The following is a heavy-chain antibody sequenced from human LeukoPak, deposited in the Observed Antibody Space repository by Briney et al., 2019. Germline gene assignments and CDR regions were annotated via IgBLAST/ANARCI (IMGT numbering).Heavy chain of an antibody. Sequence: SETLSLTCTVSGGSISSSSYYWGWIRQPPGKGLEWIGSIYYSGSTYYNPSLKSRVTTSVDTSKNQFSLKLSSVTAADTAVYYCARRKVGFWSGYDAFDIWGQGTMVTVSS. J-gene: IGHJ3*02. CDR3: ARRKVGFWSGYDAFDI. D-gene: IGHD3-3*01. CDR2: IYYSGST. V-gene: IGHV4-39*01. CDR1: GGSISSSSYY.